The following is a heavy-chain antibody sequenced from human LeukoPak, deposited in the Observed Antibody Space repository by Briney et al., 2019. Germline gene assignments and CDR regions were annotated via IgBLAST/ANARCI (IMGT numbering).Heavy chain of an antibody. J-gene: IGHJ4*02. CDR3: TTDEYCSSTSCRYYFDY. CDR2: IKSKTDGGTT. V-gene: IGHV3-15*01. D-gene: IGHD2-2*01. Sequence: GGSLRLSCAASGFTFSNAWMSWVRQAPGKGPEWVGRIKSKTDGGTTDYAAPVKGRFTISRDDSKNTLCLQMNSLKTEDTAVYYCTTDEYCSSTSCRYYFDYWGQGTLVTVSS. CDR1: GFTFSNAW.